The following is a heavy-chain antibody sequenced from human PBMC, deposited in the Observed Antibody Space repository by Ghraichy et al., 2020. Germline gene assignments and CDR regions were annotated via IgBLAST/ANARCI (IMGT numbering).Heavy chain of an antibody. CDR2: IKGDGSER. CDR3: TRDWHY. Sequence: GESLNISCAASGFTFSDSWMNWVRQAPGKVLEWVANIKGDGSERYYGAFVKGRFTISRDNAKNSLYLQMDSLGVEDTAVYYCTRDWHYWGQGTLVTVSS. J-gene: IGHJ4*02. CDR1: GFTFSDSW. V-gene: IGHV3-7*03.